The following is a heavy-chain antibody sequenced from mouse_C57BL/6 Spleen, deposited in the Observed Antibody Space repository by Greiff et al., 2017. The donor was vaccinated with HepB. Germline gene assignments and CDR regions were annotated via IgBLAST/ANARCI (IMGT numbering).Heavy chain of an antibody. V-gene: IGHV1-82*01. Sequence: QVQLQQSGPELVKPGASVKISCKASGYAFSSSWMNWVKQRPGKGLEWIGRIYPGDGDTNYNGKFKGKATLTADKSSSTAYMQLNSLTSEDSAVYFCARGNGSSPSYAMDYWGQGTSVTVSS. D-gene: IGHD1-1*01. CDR1: GYAFSSSW. CDR2: IYPGDGDT. J-gene: IGHJ4*01. CDR3: ARGNGSSPSYAMDY.